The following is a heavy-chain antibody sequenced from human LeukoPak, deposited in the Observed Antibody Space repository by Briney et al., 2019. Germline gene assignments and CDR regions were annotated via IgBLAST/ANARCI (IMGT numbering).Heavy chain of an antibody. CDR2: INHSGST. D-gene: IGHD6-19*01. CDR1: GGSFSGYY. CDR3: ARKSGYSSGWYWSWFDP. V-gene: IGHV4-34*01. Sequence: SETLSLTCAVYGGSFSGYYWSWIRQPPGEWLEWIGEINHSGSTNYNPSLKSRVTISVDTSKNQFSLKLSSVTAADTAVYYCARKSGYSSGWYWSWFDPWGQGTLVTVSS. J-gene: IGHJ5*02.